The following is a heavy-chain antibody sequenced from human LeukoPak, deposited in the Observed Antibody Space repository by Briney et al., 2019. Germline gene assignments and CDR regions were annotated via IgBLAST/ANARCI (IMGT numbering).Heavy chain of an antibody. Sequence: GGSLRLSCAASGFTFSSYWMHWVRQAPGKGLVWVSRINSDGSSTSYADSVKGRFTISRDNSKNTLYLQMNSLRAEDMAVYYCARIEWERLGRAFDIWGQGTVVTVSS. CDR1: GFTFSSYW. D-gene: IGHD1-26*01. J-gene: IGHJ3*02. CDR2: INSDGSST. V-gene: IGHV3-74*01. CDR3: ARIEWERLGRAFDI.